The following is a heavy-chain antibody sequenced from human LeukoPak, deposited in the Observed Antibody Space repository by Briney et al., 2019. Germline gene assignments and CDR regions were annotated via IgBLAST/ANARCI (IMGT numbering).Heavy chain of an antibody. CDR1: GFTFSSYS. J-gene: IGHJ5*02. CDR3: ARAPTARGWDPNDWFDP. Sequence: PGGSLRLSCAASGFTFSSYSMNWVRQAPGKGLEWVSFISSSSSYIYYADSVKGRFTISRDNAKNSLYLQMNSLRAEDTAVYYCARAPTARGWDPNDWFDPWGQGTLVTVSS. D-gene: IGHD6-19*01. CDR2: ISSSSSYI. V-gene: IGHV3-21*01.